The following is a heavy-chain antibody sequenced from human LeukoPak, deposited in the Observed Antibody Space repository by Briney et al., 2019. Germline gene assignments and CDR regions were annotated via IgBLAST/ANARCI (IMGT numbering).Heavy chain of an antibody. CDR1: GFTVSTNY. CDR2: IHGGGGT. J-gene: IGHJ3*01. V-gene: IGHV3-53*01. CDR3: AVEVTATDEGFDV. Sequence: GGSLRLSCAASGFTVSTNYVSWVRQAPGKGPEWVSLIHGGGGTYYADSVKGRFTISRDISKNTMYLQMNSLRADDMAVYYCAVEVTATDEGFDVWGQGAMVTVSS. D-gene: IGHD2-21*02.